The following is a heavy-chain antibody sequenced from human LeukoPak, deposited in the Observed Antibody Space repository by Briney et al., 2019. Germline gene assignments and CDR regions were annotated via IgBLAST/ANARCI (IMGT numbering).Heavy chain of an antibody. J-gene: IGHJ4*02. D-gene: IGHD1-26*01. CDR3: ARDQGWELLMGGSYYFDY. V-gene: IGHV1-46*01. CDR2: IDPSGGST. Sequence: ASVKVSCKASGYTFTSYYMHWVRQAPGQGLEWMGIIDPSGGSTSYAQKSQGRVTMTRDTSTSTVYMELSSLRSEDTAVYYCARDQGWELLMGGSYYFDYWGQGTLVTVSS. CDR1: GYTFTSYY.